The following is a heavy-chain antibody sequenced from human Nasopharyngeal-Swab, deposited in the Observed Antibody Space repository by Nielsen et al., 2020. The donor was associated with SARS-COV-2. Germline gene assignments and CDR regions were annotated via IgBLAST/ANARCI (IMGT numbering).Heavy chain of an antibody. CDR3: ATAFGVTMISPCNY. CDR1: GFTFSSYS. Sequence: GGSLRLSCAASGFTFSSYSMNWVRQAPGKGLEWFSSISSSSSYIYYAGSVKGRFTISRDNAKNSLYLQMNSLRAEDTAVYYCATAFGVTMISPCNYWGQGTLVTVSS. CDR2: ISSSSSYI. J-gene: IGHJ4*02. V-gene: IGHV3-21*01. D-gene: IGHD3-22*01.